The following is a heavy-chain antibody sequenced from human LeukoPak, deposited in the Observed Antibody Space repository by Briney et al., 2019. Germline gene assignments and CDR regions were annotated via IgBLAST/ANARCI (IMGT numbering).Heavy chain of an antibody. CDR1: GFTFSSYG. CDR2: IWYDGSNK. V-gene: IGHV3-33*01. J-gene: IGHJ4*02. D-gene: IGHD3-3*01. Sequence: PGRSLRLSCAASGFTFSSYGMHWVRQAPGKGLEWVAVIWYDGSNKYYADSVKGRFTISRDNSKNTLYLQMNSLRAEDTAVYYCARDLLEWSSYYFDYWGQGTLVSVSS. CDR3: ARDLLEWSSYYFDY.